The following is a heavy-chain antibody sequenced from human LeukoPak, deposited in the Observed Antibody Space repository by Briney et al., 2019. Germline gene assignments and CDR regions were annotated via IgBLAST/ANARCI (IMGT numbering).Heavy chain of an antibody. CDR1: GGSFSGYY. CDR3: ARAPTTVTTKRMDV. Sequence: SETLSLTCAVYGGSFSGYYWSWIRQPPGKGLEWIGEINHSGSTNYNPSLKSRVTISVDTSKSQFSLKLSSVTAADTAVYYCARAPTTVTTKRMDVWGQGTTVTVSS. J-gene: IGHJ6*02. D-gene: IGHD4-17*01. V-gene: IGHV4-34*01. CDR2: INHSGST.